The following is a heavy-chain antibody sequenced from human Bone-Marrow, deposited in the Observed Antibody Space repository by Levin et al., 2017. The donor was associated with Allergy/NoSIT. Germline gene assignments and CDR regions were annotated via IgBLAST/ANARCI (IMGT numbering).Heavy chain of an antibody. CDR3: ARDPKGAFDV. J-gene: IGHJ3*01. CDR2: IYYSGST. CDR1: GGSVTAFY. Sequence: SETLSLTCTVSGGSVTAFYWNWNRQSPEKGLEWIGRIYYSGSTDYNPSFKGRVTMTIDTSNNQFSLKLNSVTAADTAVYFCARDPKGAFDVWGQGTLVT. V-gene: IGHV4-59*02.